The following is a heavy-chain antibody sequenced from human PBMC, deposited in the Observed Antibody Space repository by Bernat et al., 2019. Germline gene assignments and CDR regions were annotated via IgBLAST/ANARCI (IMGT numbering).Heavy chain of an antibody. D-gene: IGHD6-19*01. CDR1: GFTFSSYA. CDR2: ISGSGGST. J-gene: IGHJ6*03. CDR3: AKSSGIAVVGTRLGGVYMDV. Sequence: EVQLLESGGGLVQPGGSLRLSCAASGFTFSSYAMSWVRQAPGKGLEWVSAISGSGGSTYYADSVKGRFTISRDNSKNTLYLQMNSLRAEDTAVYYCAKSSGIAVVGTRLGGVYMDVWGKGTTVTVSS. V-gene: IGHV3-23*01.